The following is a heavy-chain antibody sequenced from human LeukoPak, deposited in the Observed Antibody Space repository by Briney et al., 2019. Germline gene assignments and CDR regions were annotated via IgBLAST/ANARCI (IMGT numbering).Heavy chain of an antibody. J-gene: IGHJ6*03. V-gene: IGHV5-51*01. D-gene: IGHD2-8*01. CDR2: IYPDDSDT. Sequence: GESLKISCKDSGYSFASSWIGWVRQMPGKGLEWMGIIYPDDSDTRYSPSFEGQITISVDKSISTAYLQWSSLKASDTAVYYCARHGHCTNGVCYSNYYYHMDVWGKGTTVTVSS. CDR1: GYSFASSW. CDR3: ARHGHCTNGVCYSNYYYHMDV.